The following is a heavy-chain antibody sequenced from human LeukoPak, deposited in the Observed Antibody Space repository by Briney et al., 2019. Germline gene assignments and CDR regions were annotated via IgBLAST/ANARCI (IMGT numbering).Heavy chain of an antibody. D-gene: IGHD1-7*01. V-gene: IGHV4-34*01. CDR2: INHSGYT. CDR3: ARLYKWNYGFDY. J-gene: IGHJ4*02. CDR1: GESFSGYY. Sequence: SSETLSLTRAVYGESFSGYYWSWIRQPPGKGLEWIGEINHSGYTNYNPSLKSRVTILVDTSKKHFSLNLSSVTAADTAVYYCARLYKWNYGFDYWGQGTLVTVSS.